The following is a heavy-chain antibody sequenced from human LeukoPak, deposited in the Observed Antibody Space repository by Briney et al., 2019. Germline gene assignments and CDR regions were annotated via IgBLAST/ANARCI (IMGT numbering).Heavy chain of an antibody. CDR2: VEHDGTRI. D-gene: IGHD4-17*01. Sequence: GGSLRLSCAASGFTFTSYWMHWVRQPPGKGLVWVSRVEHDGTRIDYADSVTGRFTISRDNARNMVYLQMNSLRAEDTAVYYCATDLGWGQGTLVTVSS. CDR1: GFTFTSYW. V-gene: IGHV3-74*01. J-gene: IGHJ4*02. CDR3: ATDLG.